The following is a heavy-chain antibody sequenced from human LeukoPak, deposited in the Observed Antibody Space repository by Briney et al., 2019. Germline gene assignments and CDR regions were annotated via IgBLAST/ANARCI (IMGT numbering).Heavy chain of an antibody. V-gene: IGHV3-48*01. D-gene: IGHD3-3*01. Sequence: GGSLRLSCAASGFTFSSYSMNWVRQAPGEGLEWVSDISSSSSTIYYADSVKGRFTISRDNAKNSLYLEMNSLRAEDTAVYYCARTYYDFWSGYYSHEGNPFDYWGQGTLVTVSS. J-gene: IGHJ4*02. CDR2: ISSSSSTI. CDR1: GFTFSSYS. CDR3: ARTYYDFWSGYYSHEGNPFDY.